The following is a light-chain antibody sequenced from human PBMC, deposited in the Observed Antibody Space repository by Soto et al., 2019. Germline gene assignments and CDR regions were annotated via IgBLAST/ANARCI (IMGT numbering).Light chain of an antibody. CDR1: QSVSNY. CDR3: QQLNSYHL. V-gene: IGKV3-11*01. Sequence: EIVLTQSPATLSLSPGERATLSCRASQSVSNYLAWYQQKPGQAPRLLIYDASNRATGIPARFSGSGSGTDFTLTISSLEPEDFAVYYCQQLNSYHLFGQGTKVEIK. J-gene: IGKJ1*01. CDR2: DAS.